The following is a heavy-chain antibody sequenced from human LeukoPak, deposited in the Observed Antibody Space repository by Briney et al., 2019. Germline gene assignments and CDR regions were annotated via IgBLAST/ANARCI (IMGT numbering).Heavy chain of an antibody. V-gene: IGHV1-2*02. CDR2: INPNSGGT. CDR1: GYTFTGYY. CDR3: ARVPLNYYDSSGYRGRSPPGPSGYNWFDP. J-gene: IGHJ5*02. D-gene: IGHD3-22*01. Sequence: GASVKVSCKASGYTFTGYYMHWVQQAPGQGLEWMGWINPNSGGTNYAQKFQGRVTMTRDTSISTAYMELSRLRSDDTAVYYCARVPLNYYDSSGYRGRSPPGPSGYNWFDPWGQGTLVTVSS.